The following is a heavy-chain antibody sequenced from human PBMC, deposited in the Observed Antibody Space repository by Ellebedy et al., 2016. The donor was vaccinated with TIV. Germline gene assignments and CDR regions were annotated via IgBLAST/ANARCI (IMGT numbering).Heavy chain of an antibody. CDR3: AREAVAGGTSWYFDL. V-gene: IGHV3-13*01. Sequence: GGSLRLSXAASGFTFSLYDMYWVRQGTGKGLEWVSAIGTAGDTYYPGSVKGRFTISRENAKNSLYLQMNSLRAGDTAVYYCAREAVAGGTSWYFDLWGRGTLVTVSS. CDR1: GFTFSLYD. D-gene: IGHD6-19*01. CDR2: IGTAGDT. J-gene: IGHJ2*01.